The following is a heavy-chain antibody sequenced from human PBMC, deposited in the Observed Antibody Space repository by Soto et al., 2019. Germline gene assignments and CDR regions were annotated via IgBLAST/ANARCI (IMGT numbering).Heavy chain of an antibody. CDR3: ARHRSGQLQTGWFDP. D-gene: IGHD3-10*01. CDR2: IIPILGIA. V-gene: IGHV1-69*02. Sequence: QVQLVQSGAEVKKPGSSVKVSCKASGGTFSSYTISWVRQAPGQGLEWMGRIIPILGIANYAQKFQGRVTTTADKSTSTAYMELSSLRSEDTAVYYCARHRSGQLQTGWFDPWGQGTLVTVSS. J-gene: IGHJ5*02. CDR1: GGTFSSYT.